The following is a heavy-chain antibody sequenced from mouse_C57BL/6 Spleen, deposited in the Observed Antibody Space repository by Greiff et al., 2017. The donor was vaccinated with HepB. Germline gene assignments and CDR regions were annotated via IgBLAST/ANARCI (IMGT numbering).Heavy chain of an antibody. J-gene: IGHJ1*03. CDR3: ARPHYYGSSEWYFDV. CDR2: ISGGGGNT. D-gene: IGHD1-1*01. V-gene: IGHV5-9*01. CDR1: GFTFSSYT. Sequence: EVQVVESGGGLVKPGGSLKLSCAASGFTFSSYTMSWVRQTPEKRLEWVATISGGGGNTYYPDSVKGRFTISRDNAKNTLYLQMSSLRSEDTALYYCARPHYYGSSEWYFDVGGTGTTVTVSS.